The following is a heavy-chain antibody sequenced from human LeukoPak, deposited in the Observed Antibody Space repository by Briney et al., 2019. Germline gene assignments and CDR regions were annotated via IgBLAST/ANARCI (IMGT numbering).Heavy chain of an antibody. J-gene: IGHJ4*02. V-gene: IGHV3-74*01. CDR3: ARTQAEPYYFDY. CDR1: GFTFSSYL. D-gene: IGHD1-14*01. Sequence: GGSLRLSCAASGFTFSSYLMHWVRQAPGKGLVWVSRINNDGSSTSYAGSVKGRFTISRDNAKNTLYLQMNSLRAEDTAVYYCARTQAEPYYFDYWGQGTLVTVSS. CDR2: INNDGSST.